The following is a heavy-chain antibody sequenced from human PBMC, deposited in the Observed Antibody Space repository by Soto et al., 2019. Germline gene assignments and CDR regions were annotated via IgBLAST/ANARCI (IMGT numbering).Heavy chain of an antibody. Sequence: SETLSLTCTVSGGSISSGGYYWSWIRQHPGKGLEWIGYIYYSGSTYYNPSLKSRVTISVDTSKNQFSLKLSSVTAADTAVYYCARARGASRFLEWLFAWGMDVWGQGTTVT. CDR3: ARARGASRFLEWLFAWGMDV. D-gene: IGHD3-3*01. CDR1: GGSISSGGYY. V-gene: IGHV4-31*03. J-gene: IGHJ6*02. CDR2: IYYSGST.